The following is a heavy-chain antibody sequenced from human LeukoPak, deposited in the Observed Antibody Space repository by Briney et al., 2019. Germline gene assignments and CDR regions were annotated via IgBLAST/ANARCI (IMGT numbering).Heavy chain of an antibody. CDR3: ARGLRQYYYDSSGYLLFDY. Sequence: GGSLRLSCAASGFTFSSYWMCWVRQAPGKGLEWVANIKQDGSEKYYVDSVKGRSTISRDNAKNSLYLQMNSLRAEDTAVYYCARGLRQYYYDSSGYLLFDYWGQGTLVTVSS. CDR2: IKQDGSEK. CDR1: GFTFSSYW. V-gene: IGHV3-7*03. J-gene: IGHJ4*02. D-gene: IGHD3-22*01.